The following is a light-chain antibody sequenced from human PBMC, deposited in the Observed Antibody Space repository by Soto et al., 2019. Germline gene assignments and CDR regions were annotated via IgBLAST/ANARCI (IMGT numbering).Light chain of an antibody. J-gene: IGLJ3*02. V-gene: IGLV2-14*01. Sequence: QSALTQPASVSGSPGQSITISCTGTSSDVGGYNYVSWYQQHPGKAPKLMIYEVSNRPSGVSNRFSGSKSGNTASLTISGLQAEYEADYYCSSYTGSSTGVFGGGTKVTVL. CDR2: EVS. CDR3: SSYTGSSTGV. CDR1: SSDVGGYNY.